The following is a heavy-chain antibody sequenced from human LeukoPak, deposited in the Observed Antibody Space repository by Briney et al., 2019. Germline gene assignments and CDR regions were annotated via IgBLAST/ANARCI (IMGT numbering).Heavy chain of an antibody. CDR1: GFTFSDYY. CDR3: ARVHFWDYYYGMDV. D-gene: IGHD3-16*01. J-gene: IGHJ6*02. V-gene: IGHV3-11*01. CDR2: ISSSGSTI. Sequence: GGSLRLSCAASGFTFSDYYMSWIRQAPGKGLEWVSYISSSGSTIYYADSVKGRFTISRDNAKNSLYLQMNSLRAEDTAVYYCARVHFWDYYYGMDVWGQGTTVTVSS.